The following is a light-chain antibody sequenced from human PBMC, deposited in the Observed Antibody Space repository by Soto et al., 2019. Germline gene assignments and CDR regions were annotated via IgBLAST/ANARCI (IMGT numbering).Light chain of an antibody. J-gene: IGKJ1*01. CDR2: GAS. Sequence: EIVLTQSPGTLSLSPGERATLSCRASQSVSSTYLAWYQHKLGQAPRLLIYGASSKASGIPDRFSGSGSGTDFPLTISRLEPEDFALFYCQQYGTSPRSFGQGTKVDVK. CDR3: QQYGTSPRS. CDR1: QSVSSTY. V-gene: IGKV3-20*01.